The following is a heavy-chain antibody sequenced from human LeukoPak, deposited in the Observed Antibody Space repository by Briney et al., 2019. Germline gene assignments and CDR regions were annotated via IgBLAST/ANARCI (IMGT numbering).Heavy chain of an antibody. CDR2: ISAYNGNT. D-gene: IGHD6-13*01. CDR3: ARDLWPGIAADYYYYYGMDV. V-gene: IGHV1-18*04. J-gene: IGHJ6*04. Sequence: ASVKVSCKASGYTFTSYGISWVRQAPGQGLEWMGWISAYNGNTNYAQKLQGRVTMATDTSTSTAYMELRSLRSDDTAVYYCARDLWPGIAADYYYYYGMDVWGKGTTVTVSS. CDR1: GYTFTSYG.